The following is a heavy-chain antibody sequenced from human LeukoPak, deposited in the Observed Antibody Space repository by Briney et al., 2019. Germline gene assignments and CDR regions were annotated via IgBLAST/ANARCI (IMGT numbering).Heavy chain of an antibody. D-gene: IGHD6-13*01. CDR3: ARHRAAAEGGALDY. CDR1: GYSFTSYW. Sequence: GESPRISCKGSGYSFTSYWIGWVRQMPGKGLEWMGIIYPGDSDTRYSPSFQGQVTISADKSMSAAYLQWSSLKASDNAMYYCARHRAAAEGGALDYWGQGTLVTVSS. V-gene: IGHV5-51*01. J-gene: IGHJ4*02. CDR2: IYPGDSDT.